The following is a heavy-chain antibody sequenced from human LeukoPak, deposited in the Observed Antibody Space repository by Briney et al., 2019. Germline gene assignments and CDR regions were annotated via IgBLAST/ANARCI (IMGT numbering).Heavy chain of an antibody. J-gene: IGHJ4*02. CDR3: AKPPTVTDDY. V-gene: IGHV3-30*02. CDR2: VRYDGSNK. D-gene: IGHD4-11*01. Sequence: GGSLRLSCAASGFTFSSYGMHWVRQAPGKGLEWVAFVRYDGSNKYYADPVKGRFTISRDNSKNTLYLQMNSLRAEDTAVYYCAKPPTVTDDYWGQGTLVTVSS. CDR1: GFTFSSYG.